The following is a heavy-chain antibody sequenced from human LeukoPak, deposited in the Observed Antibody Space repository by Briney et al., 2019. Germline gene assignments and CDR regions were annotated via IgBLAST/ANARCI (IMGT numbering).Heavy chain of an antibody. Sequence: SETLSLTCTVSGASISSYYWSWIRQTAGKGLEWIGRIYTSGSTNYNPSLNSRVTMSLDTSKNQFSLKLSSVTAADTAVYYCARAYILTGYFDYWGQGTLVTVSS. CDR3: ARAYILTGYFDY. CDR2: IYTSGST. CDR1: GASISSYY. J-gene: IGHJ4*02. V-gene: IGHV4-4*07. D-gene: IGHD3-9*01.